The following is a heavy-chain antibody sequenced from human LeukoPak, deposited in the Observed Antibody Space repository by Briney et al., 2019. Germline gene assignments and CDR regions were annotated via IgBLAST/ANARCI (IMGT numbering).Heavy chain of an antibody. J-gene: IGHJ4*02. Sequence: PSETLSLTCAVSGYSISSSYYWSWIRQPPGKGLEWIGYFFSSGSTNYNPSLKSRVTMSLDTSKNQLSLKLTSVTAADTAVYYCAVLGNYALDYWGQGTLVTVSS. D-gene: IGHD3-16*01. CDR1: GYSISSSYY. CDR3: AVLGNYALDY. CDR2: FFSSGST. V-gene: IGHV4-59*03.